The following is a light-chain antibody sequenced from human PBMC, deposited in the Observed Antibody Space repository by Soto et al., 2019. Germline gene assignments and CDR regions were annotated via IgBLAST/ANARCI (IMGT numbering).Light chain of an antibody. CDR1: QSIGSN. J-gene: IGKJ1*01. Sequence: EIVMTQSPATLSVSPGERATLSCWASQSIGSNLAWYQQRPGQGPRLLIYDASTRATGIPARFNGSGSGTDFTLTISSLQSEDFAVYYCQQYNNWLRWTFGQGTKVDIK. CDR2: DAS. V-gene: IGKV3-15*01. CDR3: QQYNNWLRWT.